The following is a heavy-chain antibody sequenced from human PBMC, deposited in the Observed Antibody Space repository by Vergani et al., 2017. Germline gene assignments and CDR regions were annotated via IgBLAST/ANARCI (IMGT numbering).Heavy chain of an antibody. Sequence: EVQLVESGGGLVQPGRSLRLSCAASGFTFDDYAMHWVRQAPGKGLEWVSGISWNSGSIGYADSVKGRFTISRDNSKNTLYLQMNSLRAEDTAVYYCAKSGMEREYYDFWSGIAYFDYWGQGTLVTVSS. D-gene: IGHD3-3*01. CDR2: ISWNSGSI. J-gene: IGHJ4*02. CDR1: GFTFDDYA. CDR3: AKSGMEREYYDFWSGIAYFDY. V-gene: IGHV3-9*01.